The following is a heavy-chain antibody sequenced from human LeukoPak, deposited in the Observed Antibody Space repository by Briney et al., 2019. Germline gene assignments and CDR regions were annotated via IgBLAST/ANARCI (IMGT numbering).Heavy chain of an antibody. V-gene: IGHV4-59*01. Sequence: PSETLSLTCTFSGGSMRSYYWGWIRQAPGKGLEWIGFISYSGYTSYSPSLNSRVPISRDTSKSQFSLSLTSMTPADTAIYYGARGRNDHCGMFFGPWAQGTPVTVSS. CDR1: GGSMRSYY. J-gene: IGHJ5*02. D-gene: IGHD4-23*01. CDR2: ISYSGYT. CDR3: ARGRNDHCGMFFGP.